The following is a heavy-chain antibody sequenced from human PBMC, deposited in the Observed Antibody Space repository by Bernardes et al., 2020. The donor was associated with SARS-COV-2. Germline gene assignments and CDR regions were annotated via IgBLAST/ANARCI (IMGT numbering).Heavy chain of an antibody. CDR2: IISSSRPI. V-gene: IGHV3-48*01. D-gene: IGHD3-3*01. J-gene: IGHJ4*02. Sequence: RGSLRLSCAPSGFTFSSYSMNWVRQAPGKGLEWVSYIISSSRPIYYADSVKGRFTISRDNAKNSLYLQMNSLRAEDTAVYYCARDLTYDFWSGYSRVFDYWGQGTLVTVSS. CDR1: GFTFSSYS. CDR3: ARDLTYDFWSGYSRVFDY.